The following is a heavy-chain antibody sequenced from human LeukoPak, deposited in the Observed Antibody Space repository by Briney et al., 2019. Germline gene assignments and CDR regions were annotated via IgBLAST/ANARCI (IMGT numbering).Heavy chain of an antibody. CDR2: IYHSGST. CDR3: ARVLDWGVYFEY. D-gene: IGHD7-27*01. Sequence: NPSGTLSLTCAVSGGSISSSNWWSWVRQPPGKGPEWIGEIYHSGSTNYNPSLRSRVTISVDKSKNQFSLKLSSMTAADTAVCYCARVLDWGVYFEYWGQGTLVSVSS. CDR1: GGSISSSNW. J-gene: IGHJ4*02. V-gene: IGHV4-4*02.